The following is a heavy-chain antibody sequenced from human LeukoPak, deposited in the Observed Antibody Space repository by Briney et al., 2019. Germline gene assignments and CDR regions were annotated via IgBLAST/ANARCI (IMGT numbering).Heavy chain of an antibody. CDR1: GYTFTGYF. V-gene: IGHV1-2*02. Sequence: EASVKVSCKASGYTFTGYFMHWVRQAPGQGLEWMGWINPDSGGTNYAQKFQGRVTVTRDTSTSTAYMELSSLRSDDTAVYYCAREVSGTLYSDYWGQGTLVTVSS. D-gene: IGHD6-19*01. CDR2: INPDSGGT. J-gene: IGHJ4*02. CDR3: AREVSGTLYSDY.